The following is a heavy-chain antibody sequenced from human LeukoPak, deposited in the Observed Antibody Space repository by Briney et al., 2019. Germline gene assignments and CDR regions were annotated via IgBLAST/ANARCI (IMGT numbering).Heavy chain of an antibody. Sequence: ASVKVSCKASGGTFSSYAISWVRPAPCQGLEWMGRIIPIFGTANYAKKFQGRVTITTDESTSTAYMELSSLRSEDTAVYYCARERYCSSTSCYAFDYWGQGTLVTVSS. CDR2: IIPIFGTA. D-gene: IGHD2-2*01. V-gene: IGHV1-69*05. CDR3: ARERYCSSTSCYAFDY. CDR1: GGTFSSYA. J-gene: IGHJ4*02.